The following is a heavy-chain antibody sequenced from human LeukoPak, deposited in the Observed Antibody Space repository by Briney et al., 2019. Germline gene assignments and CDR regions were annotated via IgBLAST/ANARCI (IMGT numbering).Heavy chain of an antibody. CDR3: ARDGTPHGDHESDYYGMDV. V-gene: IGHV3-74*01. Sequence: GGSLRLSCAASGFTFSSYWMHWVRQAPGKGLVWVSRINSDGSSTSYADSVKGRFTISRDNAKNTIYLQMNSLRDEDTAVYYCARDGTPHGDHESDYYGMDVWGQGTTVTVSS. CDR2: INSDGSST. J-gene: IGHJ6*02. CDR1: GFTFSSYW. D-gene: IGHD4-17*01.